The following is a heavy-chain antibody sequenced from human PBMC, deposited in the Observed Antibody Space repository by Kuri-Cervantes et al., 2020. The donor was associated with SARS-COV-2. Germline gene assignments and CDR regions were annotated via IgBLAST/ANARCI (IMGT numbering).Heavy chain of an antibody. J-gene: IGHJ5*01. CDR3: ARDLGRRFDP. V-gene: IGHV3-30*01. D-gene: IGHD1-26*01. CDR2: ISYDGSNK. CDR1: GFIFSRYA. Sequence: GGSLRLSCAASGFIFSRYAMHWVRQAPGKGLEWVAVISYDGSNKYYADSVKGRLTISRDNSKNTLYLQMNSLRAEDTAVYYCARDLGRRFDPWGQGTQVTVSS.